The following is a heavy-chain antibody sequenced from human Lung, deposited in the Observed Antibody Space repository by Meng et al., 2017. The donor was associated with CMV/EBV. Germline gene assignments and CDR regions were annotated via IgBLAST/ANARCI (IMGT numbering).Heavy chain of an antibody. CDR1: GAFISSYTSY. D-gene: IGHD6-13*01. CDR3: ARDSSLFPDSSSFDS. J-gene: IGHJ4*02. Sequence: QERVQELGVGLVTPPSTLFQTWSFFGAFISSYTSYWSLVRQSDGKGLEWVGRISRSGSPNYNPCLRRRVTMSVDTSKNQFSLILRSVTAADTALYYCARDSSLFPDSSSFDSVGQGTLVTVSS. CDR2: ISRSGSP. V-gene: IGHV4-61*02.